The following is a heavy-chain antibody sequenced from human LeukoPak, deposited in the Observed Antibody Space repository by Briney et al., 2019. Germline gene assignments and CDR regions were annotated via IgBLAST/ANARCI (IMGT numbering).Heavy chain of an antibody. CDR3: AKDPGTTVTXYXFDY. J-gene: IGHJ4*02. CDR2: ISYDGSNK. D-gene: IGHD4-17*01. Sequence: GGSLRLSCAASGFTFSSYGMHWVRQAPGKGLEWVAVISYDGSNKYYADSVKGRFTISRDNSKNTLYLQMNSLRAEDTAVYYCAKDPGTTVTXYXFDYWGQGTLVTVSS. CDR1: GFTFSSYG. V-gene: IGHV3-30*18.